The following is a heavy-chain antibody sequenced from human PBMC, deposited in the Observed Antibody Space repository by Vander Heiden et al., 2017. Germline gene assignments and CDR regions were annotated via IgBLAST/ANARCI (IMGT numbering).Heavy chain of an antibody. V-gene: IGHV3-23*01. CDR1: GFTFSSYA. Sequence: EVQLLESGCGVVQPGGSLRLSCSASGFTFSSYALLWVRQAPGKGLEWVSAISGSGGSTYYADSVKGRFTISRDNSKNTLYLQMNSLRAEDTAVYYCARDTPWEDYWGQGTLVTVSS. J-gene: IGHJ4*02. CDR3: ARDTPWEDY. D-gene: IGHD5-18*01. CDR2: ISGSGGST.